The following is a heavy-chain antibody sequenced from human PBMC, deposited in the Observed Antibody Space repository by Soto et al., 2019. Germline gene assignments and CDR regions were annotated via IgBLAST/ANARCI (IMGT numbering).Heavy chain of an antibody. Sequence: QMQLAQSGPEVKKPGTSVKVSCKASGFTFTNSAIQWVRQARGQRLEWMGWIVVGSGHTNYEQKFQERLTITRDMSTSTAYMELSSLTLEDTAVYYCAAVQGGGATFHFWGPGTLVTVSS. V-gene: IGHV1-58*02. CDR2: IVVGSGHT. CDR3: AAVQGGGATFHF. CDR1: GFTFTNSA. J-gene: IGHJ4*02. D-gene: IGHD1-26*01.